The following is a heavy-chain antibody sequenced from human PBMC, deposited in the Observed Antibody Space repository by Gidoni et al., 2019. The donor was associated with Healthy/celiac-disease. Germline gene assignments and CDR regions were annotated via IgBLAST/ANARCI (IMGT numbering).Heavy chain of an antibody. V-gene: IGHV3-7*04. CDR2: IKQDGSEK. Sequence: EVQLVESGGGLVQPGGSLRLSCAASGFTFSSYWMSWVRQAPGKGLEWVANIKQDGSEKYYVDSVKGRFTISRDNAKNSLYLQMNSLRAEDTAVYYCARALTYYYDSSGYPDAFDIWGQGTMVTVSS. CDR3: ARALTYYYDSSGYPDAFDI. CDR1: GFTFSSYW. D-gene: IGHD3-22*01. J-gene: IGHJ3*02.